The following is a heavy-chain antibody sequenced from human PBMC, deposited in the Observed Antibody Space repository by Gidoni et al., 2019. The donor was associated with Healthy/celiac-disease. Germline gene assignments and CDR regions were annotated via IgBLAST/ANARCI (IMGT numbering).Heavy chain of an antibody. V-gene: IGHV4-38-2*02. Sequence: LEWIGSIYHSGSTYYNPSLKSRVTISVDTSKNQFSLKLSSVTAADTAVYYCARAMDYYDSSGYFFDYWGQGTLVTVSS. J-gene: IGHJ4*02. D-gene: IGHD3-22*01. CDR2: IYHSGST. CDR3: ARAMDYYDSSGYFFDY.